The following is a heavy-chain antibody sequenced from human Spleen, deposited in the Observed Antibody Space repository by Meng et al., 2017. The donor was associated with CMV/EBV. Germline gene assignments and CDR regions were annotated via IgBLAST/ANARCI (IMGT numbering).Heavy chain of an antibody. CDR1: GYSISSGYY. CDR2: IYYTGSS. CDR3: ARGDSYGLPSFDP. D-gene: IGHD5-18*01. J-gene: IGHJ5*02. Sequence: SETLSLTCSVSGYSISSGYYWGWIRQPPGKGLEWIGSIYYTGSSYYNPSLMSRVTISVDTSKNQFSLKLSSLTAADTAVYYCARGDSYGLPSFDPWGQGTLVTVSS. V-gene: IGHV4-38-2*02.